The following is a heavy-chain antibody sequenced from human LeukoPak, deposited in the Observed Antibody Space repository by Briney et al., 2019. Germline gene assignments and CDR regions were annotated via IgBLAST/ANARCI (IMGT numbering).Heavy chain of an antibody. CDR1: GYTFIDYF. V-gene: IGHV1-2*02. CDR2: INPSSGVT. CDR3: VRAVSGTLGGAFDI. D-gene: IGHD1-7*01. J-gene: IGHJ3*02. Sequence: ASVKVSCKASGYTFIDYFIHWMRQTPGQGLEWLGWINPSSGVTGYAQKFQDRVTMTRDTAAYMELSSLKSDDTAVYYCVRAVSGTLGGAFDIWGQGTAVTVSS.